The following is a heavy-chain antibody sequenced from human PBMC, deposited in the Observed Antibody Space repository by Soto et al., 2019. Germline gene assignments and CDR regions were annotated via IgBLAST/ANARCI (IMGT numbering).Heavy chain of an antibody. CDR1: GFSLTSGVVG. D-gene: IGHD6-13*01. V-gene: IGHV2-5*01. CDR3: AHRLPGPSGYDV. J-gene: IGHJ6*02. Sequence: SGRTLGNATRTLTLTYTLSGFSLTSGVVGVGWIRQPPGEALEWLALIYWNDEQYYNPSLRNRLTITRDTSKNQVVLTMTNMDPVDTATYYCAHRLPGPSGYDVWGQGTTVTVSS. CDR2: IYWNDEQ.